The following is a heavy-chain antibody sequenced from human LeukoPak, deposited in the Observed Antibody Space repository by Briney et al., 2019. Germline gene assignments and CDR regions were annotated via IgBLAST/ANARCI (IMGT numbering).Heavy chain of an antibody. D-gene: IGHD1-26*01. Sequence: SETLSLTCAVYGGSFSGYYWSWIRQPPGKGLEWIGEINHSGSTNYNPSLKSRVTISVDTSKNQFSLKLSSVTAADTAVYYCARPLSQYSGRGWFDPWGQGTLVTVSS. J-gene: IGHJ5*02. CDR1: GGSFSGYY. V-gene: IGHV4-34*01. CDR3: ARPLSQYSGRGWFDP. CDR2: INHSGST.